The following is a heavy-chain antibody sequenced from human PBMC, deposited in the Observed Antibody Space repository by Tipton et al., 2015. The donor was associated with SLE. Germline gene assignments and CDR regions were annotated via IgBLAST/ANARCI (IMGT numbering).Heavy chain of an antibody. Sequence: TLSLTCNVSGYSITRDSNYWTWIRQPAGKGLVWIGHIYTSGATNYNPSLKSRVTIVMDKSKNQFSLKLTTVTAADSAVYYCARRRGSANWYSRYGMDVWGQGTTVTVSS. CDR1: GYSITRDSNY. V-gene: IGHV4-61*09. D-gene: IGHD2-21*02. CDR2: IYTSGAT. CDR3: ARRRGSANWYSRYGMDV. J-gene: IGHJ6*02.